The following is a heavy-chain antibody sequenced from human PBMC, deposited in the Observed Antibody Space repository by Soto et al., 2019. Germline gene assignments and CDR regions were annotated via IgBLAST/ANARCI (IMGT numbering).Heavy chain of an antibody. J-gene: IGHJ4*02. CDR2: IYWNDDK. CDR3: AHRGGYSGSYYHFDY. D-gene: IGHD1-26*01. CDR1: GFSLSTSGVG. Sequence: QITLKESGPTLVKPTQPLTLTCTFSGFSLSTSGVGVGWIRQPPGKALEWLALIYWNDDKRYSPSLKSRLTITEDTSKNQVVLTMTNMDPVDTATYYCAHRGGYSGSYYHFDYWGQGTLVTVSS. V-gene: IGHV2-5*01.